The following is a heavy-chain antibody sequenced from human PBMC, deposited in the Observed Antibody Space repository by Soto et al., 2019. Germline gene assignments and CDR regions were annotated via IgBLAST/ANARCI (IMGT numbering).Heavy chain of an antibody. Sequence: QVQLVQSGAEVKKPGASVKVSCKASGYTFTGYYMHWVRQATGQGLEWMGWINPNSGGTNYAQKFQGWVTMTRDTSISTAYMELSRLRSDDTAVYYCARGGEVPAAISYYGMDVWGQGTTVTVSS. J-gene: IGHJ6*02. CDR1: GYTFTGYY. CDR3: ARGGEVPAAISYYGMDV. D-gene: IGHD2-2*02. CDR2: INPNSGGT. V-gene: IGHV1-2*04.